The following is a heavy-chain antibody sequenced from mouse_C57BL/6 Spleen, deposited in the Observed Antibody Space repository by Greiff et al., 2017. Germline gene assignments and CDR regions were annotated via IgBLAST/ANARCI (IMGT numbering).Heavy chain of an antibody. CDR3: ARLNTTVVAPFDY. CDR2: ISSGGSYT. Sequence: EVKLVESGGDLVKPGGSLKLSCAASGFTFSSYGMSWVRQTPDKRLEWVATISSGGSYTYYPDSVKGRFTISRDNAKNTLYLQMSSLKSEDTAMYYCARLNTTVVAPFDYWGQGTTLTVSS. V-gene: IGHV5-6*02. J-gene: IGHJ2*01. D-gene: IGHD1-1*01. CDR1: GFTFSSYG.